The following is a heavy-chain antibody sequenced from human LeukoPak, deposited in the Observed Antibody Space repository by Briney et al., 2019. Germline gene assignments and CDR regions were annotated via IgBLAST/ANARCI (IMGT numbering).Heavy chain of an antibody. Sequence: SETLSLTCTVSGGSISSYYWSWIRQPAGKGLEWIGRIYTSGSTNYNPSLKSRVTISVDTSRNQFSLKLSSVTAADTAVYYCARGHRLLFVRWFDPWGQGTLVTVSS. V-gene: IGHV4-4*07. CDR2: IYTSGST. CDR1: GGSISSYY. CDR3: ARGHRLLFVRWFDP. D-gene: IGHD2-2*01. J-gene: IGHJ5*02.